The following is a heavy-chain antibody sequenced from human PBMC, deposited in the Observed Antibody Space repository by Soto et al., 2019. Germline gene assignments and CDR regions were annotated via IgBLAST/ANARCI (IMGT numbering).Heavy chain of an antibody. J-gene: IGHJ3*02. CDR1: GFTFDDYA. Sequence: EVQLVESGGGLVQPGRSLRLSCAASGFTFDDYAMHWVRQAPGKGPEWVSGITWNSGSRGYAESVKGRFTISRDNAKNSLYLQMNSLRTEDTALYHRAKSKGDLEILKTTVTTFWGPFHIWGQGTMVTVSS. V-gene: IGHV3-9*01. CDR3: AKSKGDLEILKTTVTTFWGPFHI. D-gene: IGHD4-17*01. CDR2: ITWNSGSR.